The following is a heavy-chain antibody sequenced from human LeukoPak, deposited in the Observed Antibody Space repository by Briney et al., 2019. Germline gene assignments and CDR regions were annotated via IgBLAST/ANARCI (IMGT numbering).Heavy chain of an antibody. J-gene: IGHJ4*02. CDR1: GGSISSGDYY. Sequence: SQTLSLTCTVSGGSISSGDYYWSWIRQPPGKGLEWIGYIYYSGSTYYNPSLKSRVTVSVDTSKNQFSLKLSSVTAADTAVYYCARAPTYYDFWSGSTYYFDYWGQGTLVTVSS. V-gene: IGHV4-30-4*08. CDR2: IYYSGST. CDR3: ARAPTYYDFWSGSTYYFDY. D-gene: IGHD3-3*01.